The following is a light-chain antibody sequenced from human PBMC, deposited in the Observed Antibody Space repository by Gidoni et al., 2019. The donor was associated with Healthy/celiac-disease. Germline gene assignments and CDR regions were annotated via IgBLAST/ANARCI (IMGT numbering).Light chain of an antibody. Sequence: DIQMTQSPSTLSASVGDRVTITCRASQSISSWFAWYQQKPGKAPKLLIYKASSLESGVPSRCSGRGSGTEFTLTISSLQPDDFATYYCQQYNSFMCSFGQGTKLEIK. CDR3: QQYNSFMCS. CDR2: KAS. J-gene: IGKJ2*04. V-gene: IGKV1-5*03. CDR1: QSISSW.